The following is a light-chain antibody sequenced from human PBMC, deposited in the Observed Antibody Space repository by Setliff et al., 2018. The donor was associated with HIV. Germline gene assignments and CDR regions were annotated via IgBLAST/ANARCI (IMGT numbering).Light chain of an antibody. CDR3: SSYTSSSTYV. J-gene: IGLJ1*01. CDR1: SSDVGGYNY. V-gene: IGLV2-14*03. Sequence: QSVLTQPASVSGSPGQSITISCTGTSSDVGGYNYVSWYQQNPGKAPKVMIYDVSKRPSGVSNRFSASESGNTASLTIFGLQAEDEADYYCSSYTSSSTYVFGTGTKSPS. CDR2: DVS.